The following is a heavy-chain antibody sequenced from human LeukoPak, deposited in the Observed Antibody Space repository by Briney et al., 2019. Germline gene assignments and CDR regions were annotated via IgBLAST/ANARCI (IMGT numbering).Heavy chain of an antibody. Sequence: PSETLSLTCTVSGGSISSSSYYWGWIRQPPGKGLEWIGSIYYSGSTYYNPSLKSRVTISVDTSKNQFSLKLSSVTAADTAVYYCARERPDYGDYLNWFDPWGQGTLVTVSS. CDR2: IYYSGST. V-gene: IGHV4-39*07. CDR1: GGSISSSSYY. CDR3: ARERPDYGDYLNWFDP. J-gene: IGHJ5*02. D-gene: IGHD4-17*01.